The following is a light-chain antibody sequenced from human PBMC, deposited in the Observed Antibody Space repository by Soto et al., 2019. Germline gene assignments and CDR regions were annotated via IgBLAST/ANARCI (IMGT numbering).Light chain of an antibody. CDR2: DVT. CDR3: RSYTNINTRACV. V-gene: IGLV2-14*03. Sequence: QSALTQPASVSGSPGQSITISCTGTSGDIGSYNRVSWYQQHPGTAPKLIIYDVTDRPSGVSNRFSGSKSGNTASLTISGLQADDEPQYYCRSYTNINTRACVFGTGTKGTVL. J-gene: IGLJ1*01. CDR1: SGDIGSYNR.